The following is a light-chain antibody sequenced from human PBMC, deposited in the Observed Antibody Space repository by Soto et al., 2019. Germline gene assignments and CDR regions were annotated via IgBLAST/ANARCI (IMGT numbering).Light chain of an antibody. CDR2: HAS. Sequence: EIMMTQSPATLSVSPGETVTLSCRASQSVNSNLAWYQQKPGQAPRLLIYHASTRATGIPARFSGSGSGTEFTLTISSLQAEDFAVYYCQQYGSSPLTFGGGTKVDIK. CDR3: QQYGSSPLT. J-gene: IGKJ4*01. CDR1: QSVNSN. V-gene: IGKV3D-15*02.